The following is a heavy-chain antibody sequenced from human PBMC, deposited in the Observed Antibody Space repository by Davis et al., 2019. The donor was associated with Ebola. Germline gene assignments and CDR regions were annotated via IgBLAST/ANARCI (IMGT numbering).Heavy chain of an antibody. CDR1: GGSMSSYF. D-gene: IGHD2/OR15-2a*01. CDR2: IDYSGST. CDR3: ARVNGCTSITFFYYEFYMDV. Sequence: PSETLSLTCLVSGGSMSSYFWTWIRQPPGKGLEYIGYIDYSGSTEYNPSLKSRITISVDTSQNQFSLKLSFVTGADTALYYCARVNGCTSITFFYYEFYMDVWGKGTAVTVSS. J-gene: IGHJ6*03. V-gene: IGHV4-59*08.